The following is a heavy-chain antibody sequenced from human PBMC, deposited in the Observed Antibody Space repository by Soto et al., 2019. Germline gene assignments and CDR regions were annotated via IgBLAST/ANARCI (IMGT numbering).Heavy chain of an antibody. CDR2: IYHSGST. Sequence: QVQLQESGPGLVKPSGTLSLTCAVSGGSISSSNWWSWVRQPPGKKLEWIGEIYHSGSTNYNPSLKSRVTISVDKSKNQFSLKLSSVTAEDTAVYYCARGGYSSRWSPSPTRWFDPWGQGTLVTVSS. V-gene: IGHV4-4*02. CDR3: ARGGYSSRWSPSPTRWFDP. CDR1: GGSISSSNW. D-gene: IGHD6-13*01. J-gene: IGHJ5*02.